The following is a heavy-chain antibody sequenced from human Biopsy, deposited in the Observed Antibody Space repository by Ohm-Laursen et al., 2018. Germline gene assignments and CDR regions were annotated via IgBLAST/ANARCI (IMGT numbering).Heavy chain of an antibody. V-gene: IGHV3-21*01. Sequence: SLRLSCAASGLPQSRNNVHWVRHTPGKGLERVASISSTSNHIHYVDSVWGRFTISRDNDENSLYLEMNSLRVEDTAVYYCAKDDYDRVSSGYYFDYWGQGTLVSVSS. CDR3: AKDDYDRVSSGYYFDY. J-gene: IGHJ4*02. CDR1: GLPQSRNN. D-gene: IGHD3-10*02. CDR2: ISSTSNHI.